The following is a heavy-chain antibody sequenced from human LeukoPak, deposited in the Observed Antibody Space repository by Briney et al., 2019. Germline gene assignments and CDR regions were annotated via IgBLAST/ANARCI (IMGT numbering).Heavy chain of an antibody. Sequence: GGSLRLSCAASGFTFTAFTINWVRQAPGKGLEWVSSISSSSSIHFADSVKGRFTISRDNAENSVSLQINSLRAEDTALYYCARDRHFVAFDIWGQGTMVTVSS. CDR2: ISSSSSI. CDR1: GFTFTAFT. J-gene: IGHJ3*02. V-gene: IGHV3-69-1*01. CDR3: ARDRHFVAFDI.